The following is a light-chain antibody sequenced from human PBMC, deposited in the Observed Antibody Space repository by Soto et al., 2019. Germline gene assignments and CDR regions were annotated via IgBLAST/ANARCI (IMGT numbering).Light chain of an antibody. CDR2: DAS. CDR1: QSVSIY. J-gene: IGKJ4*01. CDR3: QQRTNWPFT. V-gene: IGKV3-11*01. Sequence: EIVLTQSPATLSLSPGERATLSCRASQSVSIYLAWYHQKPGQAPRLLIYDASNRATGIPARFSGSGSGTDFTLTISSLEPEDFAVYYCQQRTNWPFTFGGGTKVEIK.